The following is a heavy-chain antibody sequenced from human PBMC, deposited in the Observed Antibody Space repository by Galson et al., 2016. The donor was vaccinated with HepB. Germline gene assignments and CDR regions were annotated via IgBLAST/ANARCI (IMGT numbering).Heavy chain of an antibody. J-gene: IGHJ4*02. CDR2: ISHSGNT. Sequence: SETLSLTCAVYGGSFSGYYWSWIRQPPGKGLEYIGEISHSGNTNYNPSLHRRFTTSVDTSKNQFSLKLSSVTAADTAVYYCAGGRSQQQLIPSSTFDYWGEGTLVTVSS. CDR1: GGSFSGYY. D-gene: IGHD6-13*01. V-gene: IGHV4-34*01. CDR3: AGGRSQQQLIPSSTFDY.